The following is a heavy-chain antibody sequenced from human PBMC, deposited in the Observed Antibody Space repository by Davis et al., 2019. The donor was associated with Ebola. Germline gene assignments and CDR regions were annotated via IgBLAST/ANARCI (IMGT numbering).Heavy chain of an antibody. CDR3: ARDVIWGSGSYYNPYWYFDL. J-gene: IGHJ2*01. CDR2: INTNTGNP. Sequence: AASVKVSCKASGYTFTSYAMNWVRQAPGQGLEWMGWINTNTGNPTYAQGFTGRFVFSLDTSVSTAYLQISSLKAEDTAVYYCARDVIWGSGSYYNPYWYFDLWGRGTLVTVSS. D-gene: IGHD3-10*01. CDR1: GYTFTSYA. V-gene: IGHV7-4-1*02.